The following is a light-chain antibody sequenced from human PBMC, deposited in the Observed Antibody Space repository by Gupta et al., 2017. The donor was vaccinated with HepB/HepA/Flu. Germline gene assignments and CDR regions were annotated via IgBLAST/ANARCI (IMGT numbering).Light chain of an antibody. CDR3: AAWDDSLRGVA. Sequence: QSVLTQPLSVSETPGQRVTISCFGGSSNIGSNFVYWYQPLPGTAPKLLIYPNNKRPSGVPDRFSGSKSGTSAFLAISGLRSEDEADYYCAAWDDSLRGVAFGGGTKLTVL. CDR2: PNN. V-gene: IGLV1-47*01. CDR1: SSNIGSNF. J-gene: IGLJ3*02.